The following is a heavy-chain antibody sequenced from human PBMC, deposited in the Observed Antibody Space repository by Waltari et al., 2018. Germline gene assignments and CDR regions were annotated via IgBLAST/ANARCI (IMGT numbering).Heavy chain of an antibody. D-gene: IGHD5-18*01. CDR3: ARGAHPVDTAMVTGFDY. CDR1: GFTFSDYY. CDR2: ISSSGSTI. J-gene: IGHJ4*02. Sequence: QVQLVESGGGLVKPGGSLRLSCAASGFTFSDYYMSWIRQAPGKGLEWASYISSSGSTIYYADSVKGRFTISRDNAKNSLYLRMSSLRAEGTAVYYCARGAHPVDTAMVTGFDYWGQGTLVTVSS. V-gene: IGHV3-11*04.